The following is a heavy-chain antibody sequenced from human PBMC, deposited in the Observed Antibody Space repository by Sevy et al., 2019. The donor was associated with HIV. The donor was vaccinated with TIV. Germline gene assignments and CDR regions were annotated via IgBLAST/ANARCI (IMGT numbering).Heavy chain of an antibody. CDR1: GFTVSSNY. V-gene: IGHV3-66*02. CDR3: ARRRQQLVRGYYYYYMDV. CDR2: IYGGGST. D-gene: IGHD6-13*01. Sequence: GGSLRLSCAASGFTVSSNYMSWVRQAPGKGLEWVSVIYGGGSTYYADSVKGRFTISRDNSKNTPYLQMNSLGAEDTAVYYCARRRQQLVRGYYYYYMDVWGKGTTVTVSS. J-gene: IGHJ6*03.